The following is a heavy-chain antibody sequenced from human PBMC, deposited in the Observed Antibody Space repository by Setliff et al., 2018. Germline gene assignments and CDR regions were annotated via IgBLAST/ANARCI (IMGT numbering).Heavy chain of an antibody. CDR2: INHNGST. J-gene: IGHJ3*02. V-gene: IGHV4-34*01. CDR3: ARVGRFLEWSGSRAFDI. D-gene: IGHD3-3*01. Sequence: SETLSLTCAVYGGSFSGYYWSWIRQPPGKGLEWIGEINHNGSTNYNPSLKSRVTISVDTSKNQFSLKLSSVTAADTAVYYCARVGRFLEWSGSRAFDIWGQGTMVTVSS. CDR1: GGSFSGYY.